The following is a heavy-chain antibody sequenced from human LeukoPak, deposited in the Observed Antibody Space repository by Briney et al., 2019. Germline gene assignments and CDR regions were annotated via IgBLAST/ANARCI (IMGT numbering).Heavy chain of an antibody. CDR3: ATGYYYGSGLDYYYMDV. Sequence: SETLSLTCAVYGGSFSGYYWSWIRQPPGKGLEWIGKINHSGSTNYNPSLKSRVTISVDTSKNQFSLKLSSVTAADTAVYYCATGYYYGSGLDYYYMDVWGKGTTVTVSS. J-gene: IGHJ6*03. CDR2: INHSGST. D-gene: IGHD3-10*01. V-gene: IGHV4-34*01. CDR1: GGSFSGYY.